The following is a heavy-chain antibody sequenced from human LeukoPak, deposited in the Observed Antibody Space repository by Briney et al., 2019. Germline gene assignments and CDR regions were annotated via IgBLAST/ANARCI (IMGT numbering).Heavy chain of an antibody. CDR3: ASIAAGRYFDL. J-gene: IGHJ2*01. CDR1: GGSISSYY. V-gene: IGHV4-59*01. Sequence: PSETLPLTCTVSGGSISSYYWSWIRQPPGKGLEWIGYIYYSGSTNYNPSLKSRVTISVDTSKNQFSLKLSSVTAADTAVYYCASIAAGRYFDLWGRGTLVTVSS. D-gene: IGHD6-13*01. CDR2: IYYSGST.